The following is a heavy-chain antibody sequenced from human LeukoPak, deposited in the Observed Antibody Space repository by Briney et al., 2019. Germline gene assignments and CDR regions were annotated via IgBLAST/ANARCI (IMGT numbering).Heavy chain of an antibody. J-gene: IGHJ4*02. D-gene: IGHD1/OR15-1a*01. CDR3: ARIRVAGTQYFDY. CDR2: VYYTGST. CDR1: GGSISGYY. V-gene: IGHV4-59*12. Sequence: SETLSLTCTVSGGSISGYYWNWIRQSPEKGLEWIGYVYYTGSTNYNPSLKSRVTISVDKSKNQFSLKLSSVTAADTAVYYCARIRVAGTQYFDYWGQGTLVTVSS.